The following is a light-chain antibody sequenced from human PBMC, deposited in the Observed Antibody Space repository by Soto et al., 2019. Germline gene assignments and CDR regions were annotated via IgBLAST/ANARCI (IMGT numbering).Light chain of an antibody. Sequence: DLQMTQSPSSVSASGGDRVTITCRASQAISSWLAWYQQKPGTAPKLLIYAASTLQSGVPSRFSGSGSGTEFTLTISSLQPEDFATYYCQQANSFPYTFGQGTKLEIK. V-gene: IGKV1-12*01. CDR2: AAS. J-gene: IGKJ2*01. CDR3: QQANSFPYT. CDR1: QAISSW.